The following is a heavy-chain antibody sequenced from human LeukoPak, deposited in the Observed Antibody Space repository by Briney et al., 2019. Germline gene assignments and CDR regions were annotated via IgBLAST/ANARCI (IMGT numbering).Heavy chain of an antibody. J-gene: IGHJ2*01. CDR1: GFTFSSYA. V-gene: IGHV3-23*01. CDR2: LSGGGDNT. CDR3: AKSVPYWYFDL. Sequence: PGGSLRLSCAASGFTFSSYAMTWVCQAPGKGLEWVSSLSGGGDNTYYADSVKGRFTISRDNSKNTVSLQMNSLRAEDTAIYYCAKSVPYWYFDLWGRGTLVTVSS.